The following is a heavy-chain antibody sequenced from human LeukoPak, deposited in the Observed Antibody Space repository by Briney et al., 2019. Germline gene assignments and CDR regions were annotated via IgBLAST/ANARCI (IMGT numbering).Heavy chain of an antibody. V-gene: IGHV1-8*01. D-gene: IGHD6-19*01. J-gene: IGHJ4*02. CDR1: GYTFTRYD. CDR3: ARYGIAVAGTDY. Sequence: AASVKVSCKASGYTFTRYDINWVRQATGQGLEWMGWMNPNSGNTGYAQKFQGRVTMTRNTSISTAYMELSSLRSEDTAVYYCARYGIAVAGTDYWGQGTLVTVSS. CDR2: MNPNSGNT.